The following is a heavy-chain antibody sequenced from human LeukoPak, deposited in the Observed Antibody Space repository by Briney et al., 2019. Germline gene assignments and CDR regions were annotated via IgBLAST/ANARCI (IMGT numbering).Heavy chain of an antibody. Sequence: ASVKVSCKASGYTFTSYDINWVRQATGQGLEWMGWMNTNSGNTGYAQKFQGRVTMTRNTSISTAYMELSSLRSEDTAVYYCASYHYYGSGSYSLPIYYYYGMDVWGQGTTVTVSS. CDR3: ASYHYYGSGSYSLPIYYYYGMDV. CDR2: MNTNSGNT. J-gene: IGHJ6*02. V-gene: IGHV1-8*01. CDR1: GYTFTSYD. D-gene: IGHD3-10*01.